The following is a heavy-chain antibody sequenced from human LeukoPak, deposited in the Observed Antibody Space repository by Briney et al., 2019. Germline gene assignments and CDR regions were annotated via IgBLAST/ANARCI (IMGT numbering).Heavy chain of an antibody. J-gene: IGHJ4*02. CDR1: GFTFSSYG. D-gene: IGHD2-15*01. V-gene: IGHV3-33*01. CDR2: IWYDGSNK. CDR3: ARDPTSVVVAAAFDY. Sequence: GGSLRLSCAASGFTFSSYGMHWVRQAPGKGLEWVAVIWYDGSNKYYADSVKGRFTISRDNAKNSLYLQMNSLRAEDTAVYYCARDPTSVVVAAAFDYWGQGTLVTVSS.